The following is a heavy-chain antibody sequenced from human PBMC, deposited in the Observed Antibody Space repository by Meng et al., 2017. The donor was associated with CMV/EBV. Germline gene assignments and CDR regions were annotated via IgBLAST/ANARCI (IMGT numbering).Heavy chain of an antibody. CDR1: GGSFSSSSYY. D-gene: IGHD3-22*01. J-gene: IGHJ5*02. V-gene: IGHV4-39*07. Sequence: QLNLHGSGPGLRKPSATLSPTCTVSGGSFSSSSYYWGWIRQPPGKGLEWIGSIYYSGRTYYNPSLKSRVTISVDTSKNQFSLKLSSVTAADTAVYYCARGVVTMIVVYDPWGQGTLVTGSS. CDR2: IYYSGRT. CDR3: ARGVVTMIVVYDP.